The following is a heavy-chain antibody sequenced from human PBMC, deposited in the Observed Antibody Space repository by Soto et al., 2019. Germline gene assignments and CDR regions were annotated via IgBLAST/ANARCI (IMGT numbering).Heavy chain of an antibody. CDR3: SXSEQYQVFSFDX. CDR1: GFTLSSYG. CDR2: ITYAGSNK. J-gene: IGHJ3*02. D-gene: IGHD6-19*01. V-gene: IGHV3-30*03. Sequence: EGSLRLSCAASGFTLSSYGMHWVRQAPGKGLEWVALITYAGSNKNYADSVKGRFTISRDNSKKTLYLQMNSLRPEDTAVYYCSXSEQYQVFSFDXWXQ.